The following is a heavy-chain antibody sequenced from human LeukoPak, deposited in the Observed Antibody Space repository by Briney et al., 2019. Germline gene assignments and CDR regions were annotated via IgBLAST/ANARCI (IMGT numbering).Heavy chain of an antibody. D-gene: IGHD2-15*01. CDR3: ARVGYCSGGSCYFTWDY. J-gene: IGHJ4*02. CDR2: IYYSGST. Sequence: SETLSLTCTVSGGSISSYYWTWIRQPPGKGLEWIGYIYYSGSTNYNPSLQSRVTISVDTSKNQFSLKLSSVSAADTAVYYCARVGYCSGGSCYFTWDYWGQGTLVTVSS. CDR1: GGSISSYY. V-gene: IGHV4-59*01.